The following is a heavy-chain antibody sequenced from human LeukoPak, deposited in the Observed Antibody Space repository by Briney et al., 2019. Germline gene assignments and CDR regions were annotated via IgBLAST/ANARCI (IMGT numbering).Heavy chain of an antibody. D-gene: IGHD2-8*01. J-gene: IGHJ4*02. V-gene: IGHV4-39*01. Sequence: SETLSLTCTVSGDSIFSTTYYWGWIRQPPGKGLEWIGSIFHSGSTYYNPSLRSRVTISVDTSKNQLSLRLRSVTAADTAVYYCARLYEGKRPPDYWGQGTPVTVSS. CDR2: IFHSGST. CDR3: ARLYEGKRPPDY. CDR1: GDSIFSTTYY.